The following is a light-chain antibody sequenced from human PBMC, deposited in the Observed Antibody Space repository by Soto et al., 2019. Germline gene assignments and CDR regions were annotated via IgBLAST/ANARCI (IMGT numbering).Light chain of an antibody. Sequence: DIQMTQSPSTLSGSVGDRVTITCRASQTISRWLAWYQQKPGKAPKVLIWDASSLQRGVPSRFSGSGSGTEFTLTISSLQPDDFATYYCQQYNAYSTWTFGQGTKVDIK. CDR1: QTISRW. V-gene: IGKV1-5*01. CDR3: QQYNAYSTWT. CDR2: DAS. J-gene: IGKJ1*01.